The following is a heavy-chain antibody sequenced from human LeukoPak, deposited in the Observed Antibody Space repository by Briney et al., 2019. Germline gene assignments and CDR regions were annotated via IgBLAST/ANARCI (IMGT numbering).Heavy chain of an antibody. Sequence: ASVKVSCETSGYTFTGYYIHWVRQAPGQGLEWMGWINPSNGGASYTQKFQDRVTMTRDTSISAAYMELSSLRYDDTAVFYCARDTGGGNNPDYWGQGTLVTVSS. CDR2: INPSNGGA. V-gene: IGHV1-2*02. J-gene: IGHJ4*02. CDR1: GYTFTGYY. CDR3: ARDTGGGNNPDY. D-gene: IGHD5-24*01.